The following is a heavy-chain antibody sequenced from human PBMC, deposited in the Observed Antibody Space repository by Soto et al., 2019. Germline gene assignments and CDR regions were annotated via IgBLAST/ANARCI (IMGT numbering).Heavy chain of an antibody. CDR3: AKDPWELLDVGYYFDY. J-gene: IGHJ4*02. CDR2: ISYDGSNK. Sequence: PGGSLRLSCAASGFTFSSYGMHWVRQAPGKGLEWVAVISYDGSNKYYADSVKGRFTISRDNSKNTLYLQMNSLRAEDTAVYYCAKDPWELLDVGYYFDYWGQGTLVTVSS. V-gene: IGHV3-30*18. CDR1: GFTFSSYG. D-gene: IGHD1-26*01.